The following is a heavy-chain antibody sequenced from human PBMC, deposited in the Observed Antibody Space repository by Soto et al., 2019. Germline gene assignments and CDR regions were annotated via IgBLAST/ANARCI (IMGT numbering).Heavy chain of an antibody. D-gene: IGHD6-13*01. CDR1: GFTFSSYG. Sequence: PGGSLRLSCAASGFTFSSYGMHWVRQAPGKGLEWVAVISYDGSNKYYADSVKGRFTISRDNSKNTLYLQMNSLRAEDTAVYYCAKLPSRPPLEFISTSLGYSSSWYYFDYWGQGTLVTVSS. CDR3: AKLPSRPPLEFISTSLGYSSSWYYFDY. V-gene: IGHV3-30*18. J-gene: IGHJ4*02. CDR2: ISYDGSNK.